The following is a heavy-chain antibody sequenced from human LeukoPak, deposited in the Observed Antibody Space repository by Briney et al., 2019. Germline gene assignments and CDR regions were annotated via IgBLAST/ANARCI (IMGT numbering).Heavy chain of an antibody. V-gene: IGHV3-23*01. Sequence: QPGGSLRLSCAASGFTFSSYAMNWVRQAPGKGLEWVSGISGRGGSIYYADSVTGRFTMSRDNSKNTLYLQMDSLRAEDTAVYYCAKDARVRDYDFWSGYSFFDYWGQGTLVTVSS. J-gene: IGHJ4*02. CDR1: GFTFSSYA. CDR2: ISGRGGSI. CDR3: AKDARVRDYDFWSGYSFFDY. D-gene: IGHD3-3*01.